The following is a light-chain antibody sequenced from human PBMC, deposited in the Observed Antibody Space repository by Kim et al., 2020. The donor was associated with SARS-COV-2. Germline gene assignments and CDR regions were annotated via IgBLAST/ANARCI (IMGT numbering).Light chain of an antibody. CDR3: QTWDSNNDHRV. V-gene: IGLV3-21*04. CDR2: YNN. Sequence: PGMTARITGGGNNIGSKNVHWYQQKPGQAPVLVMYYNNDRPSGIPERVSGSNSENTATLTISRVEAGDEADYYCQTWDSNNDHRVFGGGTQLTVL. CDR1: NIGSKN. J-gene: IGLJ3*02.